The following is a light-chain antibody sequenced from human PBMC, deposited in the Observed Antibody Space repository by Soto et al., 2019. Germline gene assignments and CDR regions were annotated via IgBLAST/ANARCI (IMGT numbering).Light chain of an antibody. CDR1: HPVNTF. J-gene: IGKJ2*03. CDR3: QQYKNYSYS. V-gene: IGKV1-5*01. CDR2: DAS. Sequence: IQMTQSPSTVSASVGDSVTISCRASHPVNTFLAWYQQKPGGAPKVVIFDASNLGSGVPSRFRGGGFGTEFTLSITSLQPDDFATYYCQQYKNYSYSFGQGTKLEIK.